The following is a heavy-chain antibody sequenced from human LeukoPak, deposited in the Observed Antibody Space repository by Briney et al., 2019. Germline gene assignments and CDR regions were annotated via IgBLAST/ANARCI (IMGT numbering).Heavy chain of an antibody. CDR2: IYDSGST. D-gene: IGHD4-23*01. J-gene: IGHJ4*02. CDR3: AREKNGNEPFDY. CDR1: GGSISSYY. V-gene: IGHV4-59*01. Sequence: PSETLSLTCTVSGGSISSYYWSWIRQPPGKGLEWIGYIYDSGSTNYNPSLKSRVTISVDTSKNQFSLKVSSVTAADTAVYYCAREKNGNEPFDYWGQGTLVTVSS.